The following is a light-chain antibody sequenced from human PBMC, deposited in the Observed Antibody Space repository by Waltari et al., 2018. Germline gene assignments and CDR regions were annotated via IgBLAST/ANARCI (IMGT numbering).Light chain of an antibody. J-gene: IGKJ1*01. Sequence: SFRASQSVRRALACYQQKPGQAPRLLIYAASTRATGVPDRFSGSGSGTDFSLTISRLDPEDFAVYYCQHYVNLPVTFGQGTKVEI. CDR1: QSVRRA. V-gene: IGKV3-20*01. CDR3: QHYVNLPVT. CDR2: AAS.